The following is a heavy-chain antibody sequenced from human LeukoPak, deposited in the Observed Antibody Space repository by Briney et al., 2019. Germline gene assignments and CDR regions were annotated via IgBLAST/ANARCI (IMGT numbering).Heavy chain of an antibody. J-gene: IGHJ6*02. CDR2: VSASGDMT. V-gene: IGHV3-23*01. CDR1: GFTFRSYA. CDR3: ARRPYQVPSSYNYYAMDV. D-gene: IGHD2-2*01. Sequence: GGSLRLSCAVSGFTFRSYAMCWVRRAPGKGLEWVSAVSASGDMTYYADSVKGRFTISRDNSKNTLYLQMISLRAEDTAVYYCARRPYQVPSSYNYYAMDVWGQGTTVTVSS.